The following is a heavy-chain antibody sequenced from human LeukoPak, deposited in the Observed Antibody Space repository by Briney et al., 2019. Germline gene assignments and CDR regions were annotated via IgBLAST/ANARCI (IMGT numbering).Heavy chain of an antibody. D-gene: IGHD2-2*01. CDR1: GFTFSSYS. CDR3: ARRGYCSSTSCLDYYYYGMDV. J-gene: IGHJ6*02. V-gene: IGHV3-48*01. Sequence: PGGSLRLSCAASGFTFSSYSMNWVRQAPGKGLEWVSYISSSSSTIYYADSVKGRFTISRDNAKNSLYLQMNSLRAEDTAVYYCARRGYCSSTSCLDYYYYGMDVWGRGTTVTVSS. CDR2: ISSSSSTI.